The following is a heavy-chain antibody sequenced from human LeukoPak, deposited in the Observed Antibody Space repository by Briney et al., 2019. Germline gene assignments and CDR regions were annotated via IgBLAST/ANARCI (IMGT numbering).Heavy chain of an antibody. CDR3: ARPARDGNYYY. CDR1: GDSISSSSYF. V-gene: IGHV4-39*01. J-gene: IGHJ4*02. Sequence: ASETLSLTRAVSGDSISSSSYFWGWIRQPPGKGLEWIGSIPYSGSASYNPSLKSRVIISIDTSKNQFSLEVRSVTAADTAVYYCARPARDGNYYYWGQGTLVTVSS. CDR2: IPYSGSA. D-gene: IGHD1-26*01.